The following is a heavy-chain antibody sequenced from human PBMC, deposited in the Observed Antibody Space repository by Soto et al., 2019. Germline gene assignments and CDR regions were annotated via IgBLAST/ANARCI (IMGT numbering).Heavy chain of an antibody. J-gene: IGHJ4*02. V-gene: IGHV3-23*01. CDR2: IRKNDGNT. CDR1: GLPFSTYD. Sequence: EVQLLESGGGLVQSGGSLRLSCAASGLPFSTYDMSWVRQAPGKGLEWVSVIRKNDGNTHYADSVKGRFTISRDNSKNTLYLQMISLRAEDTALYYCAKGAWLDSWGQGSLVTVSS. CDR3: AKGAWLDS.